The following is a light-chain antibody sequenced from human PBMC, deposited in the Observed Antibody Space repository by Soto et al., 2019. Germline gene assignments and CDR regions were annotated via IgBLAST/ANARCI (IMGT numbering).Light chain of an antibody. V-gene: IGKV1-5*03. J-gene: IGKJ1*01. CDR1: QTIISW. Sequence: DIQMTQSPSTLSGSVGDRVTITCRASQTIISWLAWYQQKPGKAPKLLIYKASTLKSWFPSRFSGSGSGTEFTLTISSLQPDDFATYYCQHYNSYSEAFGQGTKVDIK. CDR3: QHYNSYSEA. CDR2: KAS.